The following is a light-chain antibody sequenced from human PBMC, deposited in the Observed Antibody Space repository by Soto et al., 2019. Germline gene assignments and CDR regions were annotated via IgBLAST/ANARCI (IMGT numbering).Light chain of an antibody. CDR3: CSYAGSYTVV. J-gene: IGLJ2*01. V-gene: IGLV2-11*01. CDR2: DVS. Sequence: QSALTQPRSVSGSPGQSVTISCTGNSSDVGGYNYVSWYPQHPGKAPKLMIYDVSKRPSGVPDRFSGSKSGNTASLTISGLQAEDEADYYCCSYAGSYTVVFGGGTKLTVL. CDR1: SSDVGGYNY.